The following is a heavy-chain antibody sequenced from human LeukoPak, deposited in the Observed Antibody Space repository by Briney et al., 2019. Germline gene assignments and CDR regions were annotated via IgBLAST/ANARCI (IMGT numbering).Heavy chain of an antibody. CDR3: ARALVVPADHPYYYYGMDV. J-gene: IGHJ6*02. D-gene: IGHD2-2*01. Sequence: SVKVSCKASGGTFSSYAISWVRQAPGQGLEWMGGIIPIFGTANNAQKFQGRVTITADESTSTAYMELSSLRSEDTAVYYCARALVVPADHPYYYYGMDVWGQGTTVTVSS. V-gene: IGHV1-69*01. CDR2: IIPIFGTA. CDR1: GGTFSSYA.